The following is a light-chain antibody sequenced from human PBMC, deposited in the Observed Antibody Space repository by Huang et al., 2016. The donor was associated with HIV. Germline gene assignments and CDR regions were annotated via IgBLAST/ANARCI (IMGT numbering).Light chain of an antibody. J-gene: IGKJ4*01. Sequence: DIVMTQSPDSLTVSLGERATINCKSSQSVLDNSKNNNHLAWYQQKPGQPPKLLLYWAATRESGVPDRFSGSGSETDFILSISSLQAEDVAVYYCQQYYSSPLTFGGGTKVEIK. CDR3: QQYYSSPLT. CDR1: QSVLDNSKNNNH. V-gene: IGKV4-1*01. CDR2: WAA.